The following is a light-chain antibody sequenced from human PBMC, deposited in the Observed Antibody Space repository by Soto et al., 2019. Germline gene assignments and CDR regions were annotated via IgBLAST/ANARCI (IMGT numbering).Light chain of an antibody. CDR1: QSVSSSY. J-gene: IGKJ5*01. CDR2: GAS. V-gene: IGKV3-20*01. Sequence: EIVLTQSPGTLSLSPGERATLSCRASQSVSSSYLAWYQQKPGQAPRLLIYGASSRATGIPDRFSGSGSGTDFTLTISRLEPEDFAVYYCQQSGSSPPGFGQGTRLEIK. CDR3: QQSGSSPPG.